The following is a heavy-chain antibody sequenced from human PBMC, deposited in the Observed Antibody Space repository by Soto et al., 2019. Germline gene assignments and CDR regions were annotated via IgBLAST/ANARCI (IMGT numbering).Heavy chain of an antibody. CDR3: AKDIALIRGVIIDLDV. D-gene: IGHD3-10*01. CDR1: GFTCSNYG. V-gene: IGHV3-30*18. Sequence: GSLRLSCAASGFTCSNYGMHWVRQAPGKGLEWVAVISYDGDNKYYADSLKGRFAISRDNSKNTLYLQMNSLRPEDTAVYYCAKDIALIRGVIIDLDVWGQGTTVTVSS. CDR2: ISYDGDNK. J-gene: IGHJ6*02.